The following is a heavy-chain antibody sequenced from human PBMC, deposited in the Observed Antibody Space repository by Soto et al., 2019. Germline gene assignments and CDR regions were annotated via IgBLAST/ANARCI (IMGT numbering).Heavy chain of an antibody. CDR2: VSYSGST. Sequence: SETLSLTCSLSGGAIGGYYWSWIRQPPGKALEWIGYVSYSGSTDYHPSLKSRVSISIDTSKNQFSLKMISVTAADAAVYYCARHGSDRGRFFFDPWGQGALVTVSS. CDR1: GGAIGGYY. J-gene: IGHJ5*02. CDR3: ARHGSDRGRFFFDP. D-gene: IGHD6-19*01. V-gene: IGHV4-59*08.